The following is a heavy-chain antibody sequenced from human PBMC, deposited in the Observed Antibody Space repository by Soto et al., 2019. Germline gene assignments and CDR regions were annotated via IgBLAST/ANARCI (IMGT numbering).Heavy chain of an antibody. V-gene: IGHV3-30*18. CDR1: GFTFSSCA. CDR3: VQDLSDTWSFDY. Sequence: QVQPVESGGGVVQPGRSLRLSCVASGFTFSSCAMHWVRQVPGKGLEWLAVVTHDGSLYPYADSVKGRFSISRDNSRKTLYLQMNSLRPEATAVYYWVQDLSDTWSFDYWGQGTLVTVSS. CDR2: VTHDGSLY. D-gene: IGHD2-8*02. J-gene: IGHJ4*02.